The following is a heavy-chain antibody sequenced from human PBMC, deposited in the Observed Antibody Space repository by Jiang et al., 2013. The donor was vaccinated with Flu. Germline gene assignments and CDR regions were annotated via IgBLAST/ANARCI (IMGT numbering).Heavy chain of an antibody. Sequence: SGAEVKKPGASVKVSCKASGYTFTGYYIHWLRQAPGQGLEWMGWINPKSGGTTYALGFQARVTMTRDTSSTTAYMELSSLTSDDTAVYYCARDGHSGNFSPYDAFDIWGQGTMVTVSS. CDR2: INPKSGGT. CDR1: GYTFTGYY. V-gene: IGHV1-2*02. D-gene: IGHD1-26*01. J-gene: IGHJ3*02. CDR3: ARDGHSGNFSPYDAFDI.